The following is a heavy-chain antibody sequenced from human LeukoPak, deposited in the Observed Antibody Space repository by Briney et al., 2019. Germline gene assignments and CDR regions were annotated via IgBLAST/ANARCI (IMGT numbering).Heavy chain of an antibody. CDR3: ARYYPHYYGSGSYAFDI. Sequence: SETLSLTCTVSGGSISSYYWSWIRQPPGKGLEWIGYMYYSGSTNYNPSLKSRVTISVDTSKNQFSLKLSSVTAADTAVYYCARYYPHYYGSGSYAFDIWGQGTMVTVSS. CDR2: MYYSGST. CDR1: GGSISSYY. D-gene: IGHD3-10*01. V-gene: IGHV4-59*08. J-gene: IGHJ3*02.